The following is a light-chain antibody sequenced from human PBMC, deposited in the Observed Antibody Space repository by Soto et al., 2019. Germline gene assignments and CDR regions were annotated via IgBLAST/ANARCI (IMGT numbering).Light chain of an antibody. J-gene: IGLJ1*01. V-gene: IGLV2-14*02. Sequence: QSVLTQPASVSGSPGQSITISCTGTTSFVGTYNFVFWYQQHPGKAPQVLIYEDTKRPSGVSNRFSGSKSGNTASLTISGLQADDEADYYCNSHKSSNTSYVFGTGNKVTV. CDR2: EDT. CDR1: TSFVGTYNF. CDR3: NSHKSSNTSYV.